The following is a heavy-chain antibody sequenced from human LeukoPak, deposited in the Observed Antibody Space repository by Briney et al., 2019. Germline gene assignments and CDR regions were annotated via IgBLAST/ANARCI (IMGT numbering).Heavy chain of an antibody. V-gene: IGHV4-31*03. CDR3: ARGPYYDSSGQYFDY. D-gene: IGHD3-22*01. Sequence: SETLSLTCTVSGGSISSGGYYWSWIRQHPGKGLEWIGYIYYSGSTYYNPSLKSRVTISVDTSKNQFSLKLSSVTAAGTAVYYCARGPYYDSSGQYFDYWGQGTLVTVSS. J-gene: IGHJ4*02. CDR1: GGSISSGGYY. CDR2: IYYSGST.